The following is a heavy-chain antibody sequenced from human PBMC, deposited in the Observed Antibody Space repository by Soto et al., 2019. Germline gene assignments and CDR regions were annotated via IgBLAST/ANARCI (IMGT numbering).Heavy chain of an antibody. Sequence: SETLSLTCTVSGGSVSSGGYYWSWIRQPPGKGLEWIGYIYYSGSTNYNPSLKSRVTISVDTSKNQFSLKLSSVTAADTAVYYCARQPPRYYDNKYYFDYWGQGTLVTVSS. J-gene: IGHJ4*02. CDR2: IYYSGST. D-gene: IGHD3-22*01. CDR1: GGSVSSGGYY. CDR3: ARQPPRYYDNKYYFDY. V-gene: IGHV4-61*08.